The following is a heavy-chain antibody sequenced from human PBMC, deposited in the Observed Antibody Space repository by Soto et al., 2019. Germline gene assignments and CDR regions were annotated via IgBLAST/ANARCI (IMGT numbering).Heavy chain of an antibody. D-gene: IGHD3-9*01. CDR3: ARASPYYDILTGYGTFDY. CDR2: IKQDGSEK. J-gene: IGHJ4*02. V-gene: IGHV3-7*01. CDR1: GFTFSSYW. Sequence: GGPLRLSCAASGFTFSSYWMSWVRQAPGKGLEWVANIKQDGSEKYYVDSVKGRFTISRDNAKNSLYLQMNSLRAEDTAVYYCARASPYYDILTGYGTFDYWGQGTLVTVSS.